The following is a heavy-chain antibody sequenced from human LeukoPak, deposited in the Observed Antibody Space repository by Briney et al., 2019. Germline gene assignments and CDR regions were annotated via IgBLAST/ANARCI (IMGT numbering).Heavy chain of an antibody. CDR2: INPNSGGT. Sequence: ASVKVSCKASGYTFTGYYMHWVRQAPGQGLEWMGWINPNSGGTNCAQKFQGRVTMTRDTSISTAYMELSRLRSDDTAVYYCARGVAIFGVVIFHWFDPWGQGTLVTVSS. CDR3: ARGVAIFGVVIFHWFDP. CDR1: GYTFTGYY. D-gene: IGHD3-3*01. J-gene: IGHJ5*02. V-gene: IGHV1-2*02.